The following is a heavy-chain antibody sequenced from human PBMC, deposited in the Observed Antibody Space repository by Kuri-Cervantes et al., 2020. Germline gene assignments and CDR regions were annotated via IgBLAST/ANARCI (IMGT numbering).Heavy chain of an antibody. D-gene: IGHD3-16*02. CDR3: ARASGYRQLYYYYGMDV. Sequence: GESLKISCAASGFTFSSYDMHWVRQATGKGLEWVSAIGTAGDTYYPGSVEGRFTISRDNSKNTLYLQMNSLRAEDTAVYYCARASGYRQLYYYYGMDVWGQGTTVTVSS. J-gene: IGHJ6*02. CDR1: GFTFSSYD. CDR2: IGTAGDT. V-gene: IGHV3-13*01.